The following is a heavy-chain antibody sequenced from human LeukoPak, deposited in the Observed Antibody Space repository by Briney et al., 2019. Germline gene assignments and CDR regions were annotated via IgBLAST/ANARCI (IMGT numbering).Heavy chain of an antibody. Sequence: PGGSLRLSCAASGFTFSSYALHWVRQAPGKGLEWVAVISFDGSNKYYADSVKGRFTISRDNSKNTLFLQMSSLRAEDTAVYYCATSLRGVPDSWGQGTLVTVSS. V-gene: IGHV3-30-3*01. CDR1: GFTFSSYA. CDR2: ISFDGSNK. CDR3: ATSLRGVPDS. D-gene: IGHD3-10*01. J-gene: IGHJ4*02.